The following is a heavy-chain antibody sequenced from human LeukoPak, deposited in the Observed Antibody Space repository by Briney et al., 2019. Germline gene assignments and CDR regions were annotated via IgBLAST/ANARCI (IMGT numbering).Heavy chain of an antibody. CDR1: GGSISSYY. V-gene: IGHV4-59*01. CDR2: IYYSGST. CDR3: ARGLLGGEVFDY. J-gene: IGHJ4*02. Sequence: KPSETLSLTCTVSGGSISSYYWSWIRQPPGKGLEWIGYIYYSGSTNYNPSLKSRVTISVDTSKNQFPLKLSSVTAADTAVYYCARGLLGGEVFDYWGQGTLVTVSS. D-gene: IGHD1-26*01.